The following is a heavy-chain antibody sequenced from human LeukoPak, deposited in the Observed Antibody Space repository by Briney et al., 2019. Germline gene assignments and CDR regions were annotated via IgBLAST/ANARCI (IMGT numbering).Heavy chain of an antibody. D-gene: IGHD5-12*01. Sequence: ASVKVSCKASGYTFTSYAMNWVRQAPGQGLEWMGWINTNTGNPTHAQGFTGRFVFSLDTSVSTAYLQISSLKAEDTAVYYCARGALRRPTSGYDDYWGQGTLVTVSS. CDR2: INTNTGNP. V-gene: IGHV7-4-1*02. CDR3: ARGALRRPTSGYDDY. J-gene: IGHJ4*02. CDR1: GYTFTSYA.